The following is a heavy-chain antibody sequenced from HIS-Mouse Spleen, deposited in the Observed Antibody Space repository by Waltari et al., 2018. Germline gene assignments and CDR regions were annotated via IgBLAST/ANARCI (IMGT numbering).Heavy chain of an antibody. CDR1: GCSISSRRYY. CDR3: AREIPYSSSWYDWYFDL. Sequence: QLQLQESGPGLVKPSETLSITCTVSGCSISSRRYYWGWTRPPPGKGLEWIGGIYYSGSTYYNPSLKSRVTISVDTSKNQFSLKLSSVTAADTAVYYCAREIPYSSSWYDWYFDLWGRGTLVTVSS. CDR2: IYYSGST. D-gene: IGHD6-13*01. V-gene: IGHV4-39*07. J-gene: IGHJ2*01.